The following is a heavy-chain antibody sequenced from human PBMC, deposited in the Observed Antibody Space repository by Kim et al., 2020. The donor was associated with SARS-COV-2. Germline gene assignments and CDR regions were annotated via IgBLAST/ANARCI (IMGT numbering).Heavy chain of an antibody. CDR3: AKRDVVVVVAAPYFDY. Sequence: SVKARLTISRDNSKNTLYLQRNSLRAEDTAVYYCAKRDVVVVVAAPYFDYWGQGTLVTVSS. J-gene: IGHJ4*02. D-gene: IGHD2-15*01. V-gene: IGHV3-23*01.